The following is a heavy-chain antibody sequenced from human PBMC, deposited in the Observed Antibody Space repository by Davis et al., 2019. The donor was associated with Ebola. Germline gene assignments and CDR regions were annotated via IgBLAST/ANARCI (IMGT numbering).Heavy chain of an antibody. CDR2: INPRGGTS. J-gene: IGHJ4*02. V-gene: IGHV1-46*01. CDR3: ARDRGVTPYYFDS. D-gene: IGHD2-21*02. Sequence: ASVKVSCKASGYTFTSYYMHWVRQAPGQGLEWMGIINPRGGTSNYAQKFLGRVTITADESTSTAYMELRSLRSDDTAVYSCARDRGVTPYYFDSWGQGTLVTVSS. CDR1: GYTFTSYY.